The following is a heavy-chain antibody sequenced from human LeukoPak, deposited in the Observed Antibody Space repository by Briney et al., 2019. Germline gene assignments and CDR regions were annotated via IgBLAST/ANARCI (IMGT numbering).Heavy chain of an antibody. D-gene: IGHD3-10*01. Sequence: GGSLRLSCAASGFTVSSNYMSWVRQAPGKGLEWVSVIYSGGSTYYADSVRGRFTISRDNSKNTLYLQMNSLRAEDTAVYYCARITIGFSIDYWGQGTLVTVSS. CDR2: IYSGGST. V-gene: IGHV3-53*01. CDR1: GFTVSSNY. CDR3: ARITIGFSIDY. J-gene: IGHJ4*02.